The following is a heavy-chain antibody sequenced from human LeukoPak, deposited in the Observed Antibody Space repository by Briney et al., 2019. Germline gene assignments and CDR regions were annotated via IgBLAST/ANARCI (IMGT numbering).Heavy chain of an antibody. J-gene: IGHJ5*02. CDR2: INHSGST. V-gene: IGHV4-39*07. CDR1: GGSISSGGYY. D-gene: IGHD2-2*01. Sequence: SETLSLTCTVSGGSISSGGYYWSWIRQPPGKGLEWIGEINHSGSTNYNPSLKSRVTISVDTSKNQFSLKLSSVTAADTAVYYCARLRVVPAAKPGGFDPWGQGTLVTVSS. CDR3: ARLRVVPAAKPGGFDP.